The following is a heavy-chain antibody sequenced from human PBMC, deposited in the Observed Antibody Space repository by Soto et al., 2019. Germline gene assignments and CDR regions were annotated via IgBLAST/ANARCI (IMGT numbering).Heavy chain of an antibody. CDR1: GFTFSSYW. CDR3: ATEVWVYYYFWWGYSVY. J-gene: IGHJ4*01. CDR2: IKEDGSDM. Sequence: EVQLVESGGGLVQPGGSLRLSCAASGFTFSSYWMSWVRQAPGKGLEWVANIKEDGSDMYYVDSVKGRFTISRDNAKNSLYLQMNSLRAGDTAVYYCATEVWVYYYFWWGYSVYGSHGTLVTVSS. V-gene: IGHV3-7*01. D-gene: IGHD3-3*01.